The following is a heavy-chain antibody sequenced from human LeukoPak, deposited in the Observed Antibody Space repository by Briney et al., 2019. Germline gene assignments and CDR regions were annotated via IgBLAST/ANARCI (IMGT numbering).Heavy chain of an antibody. CDR2: IYTSGSP. CDR1: GGSISSYY. V-gene: IGHV4-4*07. Sequence: PSETPSLTCTVSGGSISSYYWSWIRQPAGKGLEWTGRIYTSGSPYYNPSLKSRVTISVDKSKNQFSLKLSSVTAADTAVYYCARDQGYSSGWYDWFDPWGQGTLVTVS. D-gene: IGHD6-19*01. J-gene: IGHJ5*02. CDR3: ARDQGYSSGWYDWFDP.